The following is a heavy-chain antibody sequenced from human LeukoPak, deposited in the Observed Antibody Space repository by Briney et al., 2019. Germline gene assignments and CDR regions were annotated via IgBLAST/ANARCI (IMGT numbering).Heavy chain of an antibody. V-gene: IGHV3-30-3*01. CDR1: GFTFSSYA. Sequence: GGSLRLSCAASGFTFSSYAMHWVRQAPGKGLEWVAVISYDGSNKYYADSVKGRFTISRDNSKNTLYLQMNSLRAEDTAVYYCARAGDGSYWGQGTLVTVSS. CDR2: ISYDGSNK. CDR3: ARAGDGSY. J-gene: IGHJ4*02. D-gene: IGHD3-10*01.